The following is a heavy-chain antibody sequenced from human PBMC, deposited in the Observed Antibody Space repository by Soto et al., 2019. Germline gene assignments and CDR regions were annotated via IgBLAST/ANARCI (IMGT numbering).Heavy chain of an antibody. CDR2: IWYDGSNK. V-gene: IGHV3-33*01. Sequence: GGSLRLSCAASGLTFSSYGMHWVRQAPGKGLEWVAVIWYDGSNKYYADSVKGRFTISRDNSKNTLYLQMNSLRAEDTAVYYCARDRKTYYYGSGSLNWFDPWGQGTLVTVSS. J-gene: IGHJ5*02. CDR1: GLTFSSYG. CDR3: ARDRKTYYYGSGSLNWFDP. D-gene: IGHD3-10*01.